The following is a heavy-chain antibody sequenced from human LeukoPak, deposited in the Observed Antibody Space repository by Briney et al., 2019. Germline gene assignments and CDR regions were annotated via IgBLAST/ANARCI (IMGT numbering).Heavy chain of an antibody. CDR2: IWYDGNTK. J-gene: IGHJ6*03. D-gene: IGHD3-10*01. CDR1: GFTFSSYG. V-gene: IGHV3-33*06. CDR3: AKGRTYGSGSFYMDV. Sequence: GRSLRLSCAASGFTFSSYGMHWVRQAPGKGLEWAAVIWYDGNTKFYGDFVKGRFTISRDNSKNTVYLQMDSLRAEDTAVYYCAKGRTYGSGSFYMDVWGVGTTATVSS.